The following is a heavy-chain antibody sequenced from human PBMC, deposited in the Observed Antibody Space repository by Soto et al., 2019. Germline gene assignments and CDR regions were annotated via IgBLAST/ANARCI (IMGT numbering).Heavy chain of an antibody. CDR1: GDSVSSNSAA. J-gene: IGHJ6*02. Sequence: SQTLSLTCVISGDSVSSNSAAWNWIRQSPSGGLEWLGKTHYRSKWYNDYAVSVKSRITINPDTSKNQFSLQLNSVTPEDTAVYYCARVPIAARPDAYYYYGVDVWGQGTTVTVSS. D-gene: IGHD6-6*01. CDR3: ARVPIAARPDAYYYYGVDV. V-gene: IGHV6-1*01. CDR2: THYRSKWYN.